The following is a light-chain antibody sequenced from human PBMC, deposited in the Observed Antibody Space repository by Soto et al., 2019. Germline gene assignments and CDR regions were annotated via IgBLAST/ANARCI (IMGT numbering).Light chain of an antibody. V-gene: IGKV3-15*01. Sequence: EIVMTQSPATLSVSPGERATLSCRASQSISSNLAWYQQKPGQAPTLLIYGASARATGIPARFSGSGSGTEFTLTISSLQSEDFAVYYCQLYGSSPPRYTFAQGTKLEIK. CDR2: GAS. J-gene: IGKJ2*01. CDR1: QSISSN. CDR3: QLYGSSPPRYT.